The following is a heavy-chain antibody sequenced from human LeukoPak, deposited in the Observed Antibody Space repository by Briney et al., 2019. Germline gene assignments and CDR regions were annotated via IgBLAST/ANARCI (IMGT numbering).Heavy chain of an antibody. D-gene: IGHD3-22*01. CDR2: INPNSGGT. CDR3: ASPYDSSGNNAFDI. Sequence: ASVNVSCKPSGYTLTGYYMHCVRQAPRQGLEWMGWINPNSGGTNYPQKFQGRVTMTRDTSIGTAYMELSRVRSDDTARYYCASPYDSSGNNAFDIWGQGTMVTVSS. V-gene: IGHV1-2*02. CDR1: GYTLTGYY. J-gene: IGHJ3*02.